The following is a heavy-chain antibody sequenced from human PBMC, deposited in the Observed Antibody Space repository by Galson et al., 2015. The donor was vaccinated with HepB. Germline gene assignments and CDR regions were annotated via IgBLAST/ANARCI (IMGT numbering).Heavy chain of an antibody. J-gene: IGHJ6*02. D-gene: IGHD3-16*01. Sequence: SLRLSCAASGFTFTRYSINWVRQAPGKGLEWLSYISSSSSAIYYADSVEGRFTVSRDSAKNSMYLQMNSLRGEDTAVYYCARDRLGDYSMDVWGQGTTVTVSS. CDR2: ISSSSSAI. CDR3: ARDRLGDYSMDV. V-gene: IGHV3-48*01. CDR1: GFTFTRYS.